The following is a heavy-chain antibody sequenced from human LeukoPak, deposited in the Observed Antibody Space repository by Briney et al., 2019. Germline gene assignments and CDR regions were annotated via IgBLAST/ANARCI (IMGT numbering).Heavy chain of an antibody. V-gene: IGHV4-59*01. CDR2: IYYSGST. CDR1: GGSISSYY. J-gene: IGHJ2*01. CDR3: ARIFGGGSYWYFDL. Sequence: MTSETLSLTCTVSGGSISSYYWSWTRRPPGKGLEWIGYIYYSGSTNYNPSLKSRVTISVDTSKNQFSLKLSSVTAADTAVYYCARIFGGGSYWYFDLWGRGTLVTVSS. D-gene: IGHD3-3*01.